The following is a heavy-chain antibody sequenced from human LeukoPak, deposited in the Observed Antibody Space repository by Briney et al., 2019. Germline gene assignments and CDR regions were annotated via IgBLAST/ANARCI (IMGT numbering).Heavy chain of an antibody. V-gene: IGHV3-21*01. Sequence: GGSLRLSCAASGLTFSNYGMHWLRQAPGKGLEWVSSITTTSTYTFYADSVKGRFTISRDNAKNSLFLQMNSLRAEDTAVYYCARDPDYEILNGPSDGFDIWGQGTMVTVSS. CDR2: ITTTSTYT. J-gene: IGHJ3*02. CDR1: GLTFSNYG. D-gene: IGHD3-9*01. CDR3: ARDPDYEILNGPSDGFDI.